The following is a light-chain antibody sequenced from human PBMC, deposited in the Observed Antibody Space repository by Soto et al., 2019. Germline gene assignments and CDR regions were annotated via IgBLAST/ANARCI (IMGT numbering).Light chain of an antibody. CDR1: SSNIGNNY. V-gene: IGLV1-51*01. Sequence: QSVLTQPTSVSAAPGQKVTISCSGSSSNIGNNYVSWYQHLPGTAPKLLIYDNNKRPSGIPDRFSGSKSGTSATLGITGLQTGDEADYYCGTWDSSLSAGLVVFGGGTQLTVL. J-gene: IGLJ7*01. CDR3: GTWDSSLSAGLVV. CDR2: DNN.